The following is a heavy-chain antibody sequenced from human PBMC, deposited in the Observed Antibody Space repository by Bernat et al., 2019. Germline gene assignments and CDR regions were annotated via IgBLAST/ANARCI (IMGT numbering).Heavy chain of an antibody. J-gene: IGHJ6*02. D-gene: IGHD3-16*01. Sequence: VQLVESGGGAVQPGRPLRLSCAASGFTFRSYAMHWVRQAPGKGLEWVTDIPYDGANKYYADPVKGRFTISRDNSKNTLYLQMNSLRAEDTAVYYCARDRRGTDSGGMDVWGQGTTVTVSS. CDR2: IPYDGANK. CDR1: GFTFRSYA. CDR3: ARDRRGTDSGGMDV. V-gene: IGHV3-30-3*01.